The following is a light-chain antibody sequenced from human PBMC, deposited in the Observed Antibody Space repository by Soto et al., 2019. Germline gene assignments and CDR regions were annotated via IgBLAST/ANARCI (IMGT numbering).Light chain of an antibody. J-gene: IGKJ1*01. CDR1: QSISSY. CDR3: QQSYSTWT. Sequence: DIQMTQSPSSLSASVGDRVTITCRASQSISSYLNWYQQKPGKAPKLLMYGASSLQSGVPSRFSGSGSGTDFILTISSLQPEDFATYYCQQSYSTWTFGQGIKVEIK. V-gene: IGKV1-39*01. CDR2: GAS.